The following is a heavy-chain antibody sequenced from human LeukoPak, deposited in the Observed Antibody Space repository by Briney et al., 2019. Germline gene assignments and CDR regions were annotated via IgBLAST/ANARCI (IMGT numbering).Heavy chain of an antibody. D-gene: IGHD2-2*01. J-gene: IGHJ4*02. Sequence: SETLSLTCTVSGGSISSGDYYWSWIRQPPGKGLEWIGYIYYSGSTYYNPSLKSRVTISVDTSKNQFSLKLSSVTAADTAVYYCARVIVPAASDYWGQGTLVTVSS. CDR1: GGSISSGDYY. CDR3: ARVIVPAASDY. V-gene: IGHV4-30-4*01. CDR2: IYYSGST.